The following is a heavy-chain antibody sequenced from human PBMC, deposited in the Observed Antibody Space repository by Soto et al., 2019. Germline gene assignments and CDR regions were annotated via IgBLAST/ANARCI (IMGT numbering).Heavy chain of an antibody. D-gene: IGHD2-15*01. J-gene: IGHJ3*02. Sequence: SVKVSCKASGYTFTGYYMHWVRQAPGQGLEWMGGIIPIFGTANYAQKFQGRVTITADKSTSTAYMELSSLRSEDTAVYYCARQGSTVVTGVFDIGGQGKMVTVSS. CDR1: GYTFTGYY. CDR2: IIPIFGTA. CDR3: ARQGSTVVTGVFDI. V-gene: IGHV1-69*06.